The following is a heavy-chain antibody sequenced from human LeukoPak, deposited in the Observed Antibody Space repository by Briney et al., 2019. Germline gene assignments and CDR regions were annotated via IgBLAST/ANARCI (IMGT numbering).Heavy chain of an antibody. V-gene: IGHV1-18*01. CDR2: ISAYNGNT. CDR1: GYTFTSYS. J-gene: IGHJ4*02. CDR3: ARGFNWNEYYFDY. Sequence: ASVEVSCKASGYTFTSYSISWVRQAPGQGLEWMGWISAYNGNTNYAQKFQGRVTMTRDMSTSTVYMELSSLRSEDTAVYYCARGFNWNEYYFDYWGQGTLVTVSS. D-gene: IGHD1-20*01.